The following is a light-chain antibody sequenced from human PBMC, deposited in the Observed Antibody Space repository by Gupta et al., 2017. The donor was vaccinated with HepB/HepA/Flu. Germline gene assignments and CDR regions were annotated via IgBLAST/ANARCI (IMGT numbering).Light chain of an antibody. J-gene: IGLJ2*01. Sequence: QSVLTQPPSVSGAPGQRVTISCTGSSSNIGAGYDVPWYQQLPGTAPKFLIYGNSDRPSGVPDRFSGSKSGTSASLSITVLQAEDEAYYYCQSYDSSLSGSVFGGGTKLTVL. V-gene: IGLV1-40*01. CDR2: GNS. CDR1: SSNIGAGYD. CDR3: QSYDSSLSGSV.